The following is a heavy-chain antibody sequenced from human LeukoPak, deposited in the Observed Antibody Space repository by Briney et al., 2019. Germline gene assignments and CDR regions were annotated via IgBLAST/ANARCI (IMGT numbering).Heavy chain of an antibody. CDR2: IIPIFGTA. CDR1: GGTFSSCA. J-gene: IGHJ4*02. D-gene: IGHD2-8*01. V-gene: IGHV1-69*05. CDR3: AKWAAGCTNGVCYKGLPTDY. Sequence: SSVKVSCKASGGTFSSCAISWVRLAPGQGLEWMGGIIPIFGTANYAQKFQGRVTITTDESTSTAYMELSSLRAEDTAVYYCAKWAAGCTNGVCYKGLPTDYWGQGTLVTVSS.